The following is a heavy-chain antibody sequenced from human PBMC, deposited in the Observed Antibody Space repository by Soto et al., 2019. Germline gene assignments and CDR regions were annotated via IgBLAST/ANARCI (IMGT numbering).Heavy chain of an antibody. CDR1: GGTFSSYT. J-gene: IGHJ4*02. V-gene: IGHV1-69*02. D-gene: IGHD6-19*01. Sequence: SVKVSCKASGGTFSSYTISWVRQAPGQGLEWMGRIIPILGIANYAQKFQGRVTITADKSTSTAYMELSSLRSEDTAVYYCARAYFDGIAVAGTHFDYWGQGTLVTVSS. CDR3: ARAYFDGIAVAGTHFDY. CDR2: IIPILGIA.